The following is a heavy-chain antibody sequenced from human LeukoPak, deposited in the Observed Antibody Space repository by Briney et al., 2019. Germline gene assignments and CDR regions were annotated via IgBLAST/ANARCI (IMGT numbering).Heavy chain of an antibody. Sequence: SETLSLTCTVSGGSISSYYWSWIRQPPGRGLEWIGYIYYSGTTNYNPSLKSRVTISVDTSKNQFSLKLSSVTAADTAVYYCARVVTSKWWFDPWGQGTLVTVSS. J-gene: IGHJ5*02. CDR1: GGSISSYY. CDR2: IYYSGTT. D-gene: IGHD2/OR15-2a*01. V-gene: IGHV4-59*01. CDR3: ARVVTSKWWFDP.